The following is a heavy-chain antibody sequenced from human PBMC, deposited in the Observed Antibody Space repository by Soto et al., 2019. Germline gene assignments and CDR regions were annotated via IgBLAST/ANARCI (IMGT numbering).Heavy chain of an antibody. CDR3: AKDISGRGSFYYYFGMDV. Sequence: PGGSLRLSCAASGFTFDDYAMHWVRQAPGKGLEWVSGISWNSGSIGYADSVKARFTISRDNGKNLLYLQMNSLRAEDTAFYYCAKDISGRGSFYYYFGMDVWGQGTTVTVSS. J-gene: IGHJ6*02. CDR1: GFTFDDYA. V-gene: IGHV3-9*01. CDR2: ISWNSGSI. D-gene: IGHD1-26*01.